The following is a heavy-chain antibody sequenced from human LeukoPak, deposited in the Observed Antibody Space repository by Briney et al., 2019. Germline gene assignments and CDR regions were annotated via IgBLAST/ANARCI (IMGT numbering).Heavy chain of an antibody. V-gene: IGHV3-64D*06. J-gene: IGHJ4*02. D-gene: IGHD6-13*01. CDR1: GFTFSCYA. Sequence: GGSLRLSCSASGFTFSCYAMHWVRQAPGKGREYVSAIRRNGGSTYYADSVKGRFTIPRDNSTKTMYLQMSSLSAEDTAVYYCVKDRCSSWYYFDYWGQGTLVTVSS. CDR3: VKDRCSSWYYFDY. CDR2: IRRNGGST.